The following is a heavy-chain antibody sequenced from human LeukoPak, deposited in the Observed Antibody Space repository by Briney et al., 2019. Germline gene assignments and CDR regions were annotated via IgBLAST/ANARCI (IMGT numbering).Heavy chain of an antibody. D-gene: IGHD5-24*01. J-gene: IGHJ2*01. Sequence: SETLSLTCAVSGGSISSGGYSWSWIRQPPGKGLEWIGNIYQSGSTYYNPSLKSRVTISVDRSKNQFSLKLSSVTAADTAVYYCARGVATIRWYFDLWGRGTLVTVSS. CDR2: IYQSGST. CDR1: GGSISSGGYS. V-gene: IGHV4-30-2*01. CDR3: ARGVATIRWYFDL.